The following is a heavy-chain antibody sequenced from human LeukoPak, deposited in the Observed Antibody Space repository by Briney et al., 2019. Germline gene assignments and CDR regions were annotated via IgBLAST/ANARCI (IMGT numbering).Heavy chain of an antibody. D-gene: IGHD3-22*01. Sequence: GASVKVSCKASGYTFTSYDINWVRQATGQGLEWMGWMNPNSGNTGYAQKFQGRVTMTRNTSISTAYMELSSLRSEDTAVYYCARPLRITMIVVDDAFDIWGQGTMVTVSS. J-gene: IGHJ3*02. V-gene: IGHV1-8*01. CDR2: MNPNSGNT. CDR3: ARPLRITMIVVDDAFDI. CDR1: GYTFTSYD.